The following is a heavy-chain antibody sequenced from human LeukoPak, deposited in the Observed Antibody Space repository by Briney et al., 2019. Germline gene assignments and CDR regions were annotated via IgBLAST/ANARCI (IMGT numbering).Heavy chain of an antibody. CDR3: ARYYYDSSGYHYSDY. CDR1: GFTFSDYY. J-gene: IGHJ4*02. Sequence: GGSLRLSCAASGFTFSDYYMSWIRQAPGKGLEWVSYISSSASTIYYADSVKGRFTISRDNAKNSLYLQMNSLRAEDTAVCYCARYYYDSSGYHYSDYWGQGTLVTVSS. V-gene: IGHV3-11*04. D-gene: IGHD3-22*01. CDR2: ISSSASTI.